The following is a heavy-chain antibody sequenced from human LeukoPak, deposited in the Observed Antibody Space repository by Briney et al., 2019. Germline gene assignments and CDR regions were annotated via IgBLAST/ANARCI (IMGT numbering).Heavy chain of an antibody. CDR3: ARHISRGIIDY. V-gene: IGHV4-39*01. J-gene: IGHJ4*02. D-gene: IGHD3-10*01. Sequence: PSETLSLTCTVSGGSLISNSYFWGWIRQPPGKGLDWIGIIYYSGSTYYNPSLKSRVTISMDTSKKQLSLKLSSVTAADTAIYYRARHISRGIIDYWGQGTLVTVSS. CDR1: GGSLISNSYF. CDR2: IYYSGST.